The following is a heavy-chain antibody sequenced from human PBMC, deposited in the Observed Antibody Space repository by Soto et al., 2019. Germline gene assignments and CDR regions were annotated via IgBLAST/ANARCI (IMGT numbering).Heavy chain of an antibody. D-gene: IGHD3-22*01. CDR2: TYYRSKWYN. CDR1: GDSVSSNSAA. J-gene: IGHJ4*02. V-gene: IGHV6-1*01. Sequence: PSQTLSLTCAISGDSVSSNSAAWNLISQSPSRGLEWLGRTYYRSKWYNHYAVSVKSRITVNPDTYKNQFSLQPNSVTPEDTAVYYCARSGHGGYIDYWGQGTLVTVSS. CDR3: ARSGHGGYIDY.